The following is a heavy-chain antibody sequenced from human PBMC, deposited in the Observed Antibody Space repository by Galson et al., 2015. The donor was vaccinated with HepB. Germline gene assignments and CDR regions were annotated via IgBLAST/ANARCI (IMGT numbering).Heavy chain of an antibody. V-gene: IGHV3-21*04. CDR1: GFTFSSYS. CDR3: AKDVGYFDRFDY. Sequence: SLRLSCAASGFTFSSYSMNWVRQAPGKGLEWVSSISSSSSYIYYADSVKGRFTISRDNSKNTLYLQMNSLRAEDTAVYYCAKDVGYFDRFDYWGQGTLVTVSS. D-gene: IGHD3-9*01. J-gene: IGHJ4*02. CDR2: ISSSSSYI.